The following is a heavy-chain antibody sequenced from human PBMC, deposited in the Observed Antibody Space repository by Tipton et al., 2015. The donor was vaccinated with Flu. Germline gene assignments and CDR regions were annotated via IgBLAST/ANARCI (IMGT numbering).Heavy chain of an antibody. D-gene: IGHD4-11*01. J-gene: IGHJ5*01. CDR2: IHREGNS. Sequence: TLSLTCSVFGDSIDSRYYWAWIRQPPGKGLEWIGKIHREGNSYYSPSLKSRVTMSIDRTKNQFSLEMRSVTASDTAVYYCARRDYSNDVSDPKNWFNSWGLGTLVTVSS. V-gene: IGHV4-38-2*01. CDR3: ARRDYSNDVSDPKNWFNS. CDR1: GDSIDSRYY.